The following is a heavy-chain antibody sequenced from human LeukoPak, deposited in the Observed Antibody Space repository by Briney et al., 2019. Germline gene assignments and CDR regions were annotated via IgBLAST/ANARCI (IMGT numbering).Heavy chain of an antibody. V-gene: IGHV3-53*01. Sequence: GSLRLSCAASGFTVSSNYMSWVRQAPGKGLEWVSVIYSGGSTYYADSVKGRFTISRDNAKNSLYLQMNSLRAEDTAVYYCARDGYYNGSGNYYKVDFDYWGQGTLVTVSS. CDR1: GFTVSSNY. CDR3: ARDGYYNGSGNYYKVDFDY. J-gene: IGHJ4*02. CDR2: IYSGGST. D-gene: IGHD3-10*01.